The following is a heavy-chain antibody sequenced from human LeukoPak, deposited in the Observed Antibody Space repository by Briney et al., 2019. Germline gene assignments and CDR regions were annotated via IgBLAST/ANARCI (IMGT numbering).Heavy chain of an antibody. CDR2: INHSGST. J-gene: IGHJ5*02. CDR3: ARGGYNRDNWFDP. Sequence: SETLSLTCAVYGGSFSGYYWSWIRQPPGKGLEWIGEINHSGSTNYNPSLKSRVTISVDTSKNQFSLKLSSVTAADTAVYFCARGGYNRDNWFDPWGQGTLVTVSS. V-gene: IGHV4-34*01. CDR1: GGSFSGYY. D-gene: IGHD1-14*01.